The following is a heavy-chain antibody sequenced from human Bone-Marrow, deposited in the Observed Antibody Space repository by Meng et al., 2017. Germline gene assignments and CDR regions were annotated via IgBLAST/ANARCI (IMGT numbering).Heavy chain of an antibody. Sequence: GESLKISCAASGFTVSSNYMSWVRQAPGKGLEWVSAISGSGGSTYYADSVKGRFTISRDNSKNTLYLQMNSLRAEDTAVYYCARTYSSSWYRVLDYWGQGTLVTVSS. CDR1: GFTVSSNY. D-gene: IGHD6-13*01. V-gene: IGHV3-23*01. CDR2: ISGSGGST. J-gene: IGHJ4*02. CDR3: ARTYSSSWYRVLDY.